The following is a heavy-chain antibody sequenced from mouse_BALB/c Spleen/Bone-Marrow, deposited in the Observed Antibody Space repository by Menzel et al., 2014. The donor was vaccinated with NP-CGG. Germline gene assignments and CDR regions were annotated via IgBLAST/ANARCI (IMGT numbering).Heavy chain of an antibody. J-gene: IGHJ4*01. CDR2: INPSNGRT. D-gene: IGHD2-3*01. V-gene: IGHV1S81*02. Sequence: VQGVESGAELVKPGASVKLSCKASGYTFTSYWMHWVKQRPGQGLEWIGEINPSNGRTNYNEKFKGKATLTVDKSSSTAYLQLSSLTSEDSAVYYCARASWLLRYYYAMDYWGQGTSVTVSS. CDR3: ARASWLLRYYYAMDY. CDR1: GYTFTSYW.